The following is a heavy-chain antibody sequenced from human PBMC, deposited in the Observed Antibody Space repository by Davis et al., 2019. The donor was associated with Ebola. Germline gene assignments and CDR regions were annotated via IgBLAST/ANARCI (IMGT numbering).Heavy chain of an antibody. CDR3: ARDPQYSSSWYAPFDY. CDR2: ISAYNGNT. J-gene: IGHJ4*02. Sequence: AASVKVSCKASGYTFTSYGISWVRQAPGQGLEWMGWISAYNGNTNYAQKLQGRVTMTTDTSTSTAYMELRSLRSDDTAVYYCARDPQYSSSWYAPFDYWGQGTLVTVSS. CDR1: GYTFTSYG. D-gene: IGHD6-13*01. V-gene: IGHV1-18*01.